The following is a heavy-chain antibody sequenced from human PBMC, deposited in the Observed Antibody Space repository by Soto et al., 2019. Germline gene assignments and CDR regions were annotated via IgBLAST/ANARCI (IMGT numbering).Heavy chain of an antibody. J-gene: IGHJ4*02. V-gene: IGHV1-69*13. CDR3: ARDSGAKLSSS. CDR1: GGTFSSYR. CDR2: IVPIYRTA. D-gene: IGHD6-13*01. Sequence: ASVKVSCKASGGTFSSYRINWVRQAPGQGLEWVGGIVPIYRTADYAQKFQGRVTITADESARTAYMELRSLKSQDTAVYYCARDSGAKLSSSWGQGTLVTAPQ.